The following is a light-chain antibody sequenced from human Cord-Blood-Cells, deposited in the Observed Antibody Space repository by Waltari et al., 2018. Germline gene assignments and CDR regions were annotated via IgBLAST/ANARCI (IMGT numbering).Light chain of an antibody. V-gene: IGKV4-1*01. J-gene: IGKJ3*01. CDR2: WAS. CDR3: QQYYSTPFT. Sequence: DIVMTQSPDSLAVSLGERATINCKSSQSVLFSSNNKNYLTWYQQKQGQPPKLLIYWASTRESGVPDRFSGSGAVTDFTLTSSSLQAEDVAVYYCQQYYSTPFTFGPGTKVDIK. CDR1: QSVLFSSNNKNY.